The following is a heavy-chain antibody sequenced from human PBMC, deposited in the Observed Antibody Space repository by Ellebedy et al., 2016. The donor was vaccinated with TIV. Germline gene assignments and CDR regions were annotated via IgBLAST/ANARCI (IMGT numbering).Heavy chain of an antibody. CDR1: GGSISSGGYS. V-gene: IGHV4-30-2*01. CDR2: IYHSGST. CDR3: ARARDYGDPFDP. D-gene: IGHD4-17*01. J-gene: IGHJ5*02. Sequence: SETLSLTXAVSGGSISSGGYSWSWIRQPPGKGLEWIGYIYHSGSTYYNPSLESRLTISVDTSKNQFSLRLSSVTAADTAIYYCARARDYGDPFDPWGQGTLVTVSS.